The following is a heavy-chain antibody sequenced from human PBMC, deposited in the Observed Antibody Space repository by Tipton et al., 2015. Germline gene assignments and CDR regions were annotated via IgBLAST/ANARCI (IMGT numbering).Heavy chain of an antibody. CDR2: VWYDGSEK. Sequence: SLRLSCEASHFPFSNYGMHWVRQAPGKGLEWVAAVWYDGSEKQYADSVKGRFTISRDNSKKTIYVQMNNLRVEDTAVYYCARSFGVVIYQNDMDVWGQGTTVTVSS. CDR1: HFPFSNYG. CDR3: ARSFGVVIYQNDMDV. J-gene: IGHJ6*02. V-gene: IGHV3-33*01. D-gene: IGHD3-3*01.